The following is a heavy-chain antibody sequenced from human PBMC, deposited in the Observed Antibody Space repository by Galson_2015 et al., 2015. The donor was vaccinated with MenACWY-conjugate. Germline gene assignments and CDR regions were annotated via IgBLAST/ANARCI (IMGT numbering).Heavy chain of an antibody. V-gene: IGHV4-39*01. CDR1: GGSISNNDLY. Sequence: SETLSLTCTVSGGSISNNDLYCGWFRQPPGKGLEWIGNIHYSGGTYHNPSLKSRITTSVDTSKNRFSLNLASVTAADTAMYYCGRRRPRDIGGGFDIWGQGTLVTVSS. CDR2: IHYSGGT. CDR3: GRRRPRDIGGGFDI. D-gene: IGHD2-15*01. J-gene: IGHJ3*02.